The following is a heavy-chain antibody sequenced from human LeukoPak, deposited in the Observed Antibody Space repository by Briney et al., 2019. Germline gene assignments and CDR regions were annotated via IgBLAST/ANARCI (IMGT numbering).Heavy chain of an antibody. CDR1: GYIFTSYG. CDR3: ARENYYYDSSGYFIDFDY. CDR2: ISAYNGNT. Sequence: ASVKVSCKVSGYIFTSYGISWVRQAPGQGLEWMGWISAYNGNTNYAQKLQGRVTMTTETSTSTAYMELSSLRSEDTAVYYCARENYYYDSSGYFIDFDYWGQGTLVTVSS. J-gene: IGHJ4*02. V-gene: IGHV1-18*01. D-gene: IGHD3-22*01.